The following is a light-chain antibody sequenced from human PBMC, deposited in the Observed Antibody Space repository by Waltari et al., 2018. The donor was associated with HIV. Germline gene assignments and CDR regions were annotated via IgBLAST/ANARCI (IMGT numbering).Light chain of an antibody. J-gene: IGKJ5*01. CDR1: ESVTTSH. Sequence: EIVLTQSPGTLSLSPGERCTLSCRASESVTTSHLAWYQQKPGQAPRLLIYRISNRATGIPDRFSGSGSGADFSLSISRLEPEDSAVYYCQQYGLSPITFGQGTRLEIK. CDR3: QQYGLSPIT. CDR2: RIS. V-gene: IGKV3-20*01.